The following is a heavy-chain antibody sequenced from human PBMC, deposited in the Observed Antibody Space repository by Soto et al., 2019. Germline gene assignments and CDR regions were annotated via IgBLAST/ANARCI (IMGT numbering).Heavy chain of an antibody. J-gene: IGHJ4*02. Sequence: QLQLQESGPGLVRPSETLSLTCSVSGRFLTDTNYFWAWIRQPPGKGLEWIGSVDYNGTTYYSPSPESRLTISVDTSMNHVSVQLSRVTAADTAIYYCVTAGWLIWSFYSWGQGRLVTVPS. CDR2: VDYNGTT. CDR3: VTAGWLIWSFYS. CDR1: GRFLTDTNYF. V-gene: IGHV4-39*02. D-gene: IGHD5-12*01.